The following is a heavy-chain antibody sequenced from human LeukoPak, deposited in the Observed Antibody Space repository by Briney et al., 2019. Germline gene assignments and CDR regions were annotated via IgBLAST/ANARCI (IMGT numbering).Heavy chain of an antibody. J-gene: IGHJ4*02. Sequence: SQTLSLTCAVSGASISSGNYSWTWIRQPPGKGPEWIGFIYDIGNTYYNPSLESRVAISLDRSKNQFSLKLDSVSAADTAVYYCARGGGDHTVYFDYWGQGTLVTVSS. V-gene: IGHV4-30-2*01. CDR3: ARGGGDHTVYFDY. CDR1: GASISSGNYS. CDR2: IYDIGNT. D-gene: IGHD2-21*02.